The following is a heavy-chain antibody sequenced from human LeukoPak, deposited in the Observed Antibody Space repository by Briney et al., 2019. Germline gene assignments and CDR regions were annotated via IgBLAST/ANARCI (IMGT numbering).Heavy chain of an antibody. CDR3: ARDMAAAGTRFVDY. CDR1: GFTFSSYW. V-gene: IGHV3-33*08. D-gene: IGHD6-13*01. J-gene: IGHJ4*02. CDR2: IWYDGSNK. Sequence: GGSLRLSCAASGFTFSSYWMSWVRQAPGKGLEWVAVIWYDGSNKYYADSVKGRFTISRDNSKNTLYLQMNSLRAEDTAVYYCARDMAAAGTRFVDYWGQGTLVTVSS.